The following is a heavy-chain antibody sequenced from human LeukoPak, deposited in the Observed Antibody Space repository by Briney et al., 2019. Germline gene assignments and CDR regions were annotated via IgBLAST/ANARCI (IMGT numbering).Heavy chain of an antibody. Sequence: GGSLRLSCAASGFIFSNYGMHWVRLAPGKGLECVAFVRYDESTKFYADSVKGRFTISRDNSKTTLNLQMNSLRPEDTAMYYCARVRTTGSYYGMDVWGQGTTVTVSS. CDR3: ARVRTTGSYYGMDV. CDR1: GFIFSNYG. CDR2: VRYDESTK. J-gene: IGHJ6*02. V-gene: IGHV3-30*02. D-gene: IGHD3-10*01.